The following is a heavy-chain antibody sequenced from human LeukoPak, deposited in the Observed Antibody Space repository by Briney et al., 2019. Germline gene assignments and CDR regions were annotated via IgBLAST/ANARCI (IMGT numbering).Heavy chain of an antibody. J-gene: IGHJ6*03. V-gene: IGHV4-39*01. CDR2: IYYSGST. D-gene: IGHD6-13*01. CDR3: ARQFSSSWYNLYYYYYYMDV. Sequence: SETLSLTCTVSGGSISSSSYFWGWIRQPPGKGLEWIGRIYYSGSTYYNPSLKSRVTISVDTSKNQFSLKLSSVTAADTAVYYCARQFSSSWYNLYYYYYYMDVWGKGTTVTVSS. CDR1: GGSISSSSYF.